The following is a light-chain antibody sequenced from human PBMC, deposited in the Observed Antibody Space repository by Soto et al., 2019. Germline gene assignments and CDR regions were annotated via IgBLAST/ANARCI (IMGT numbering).Light chain of an antibody. CDR2: EVT. CDR3: SSYTNINTRACV. CDR1: SGDIGSYNR. J-gene: IGLJ1*01. V-gene: IGLV2-14*01. Sequence: QSVLTQPASVSGSPGQSITISCTGTSGDIGSYNRVSWYQQHPVKAPKLIIYEVTDRPSGVSNRFSGSKSGNTASLTISGLQAEDEAEYYCSSYTNINTRACVFGTGTKLTVL.